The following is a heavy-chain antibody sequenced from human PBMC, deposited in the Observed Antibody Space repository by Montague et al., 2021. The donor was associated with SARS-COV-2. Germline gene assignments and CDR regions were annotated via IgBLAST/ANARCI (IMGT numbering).Heavy chain of an antibody. CDR3: ARSYYYILTAYYTPFDY. D-gene: IGHD3-9*01. Sequence: PALVKPTQTLTLTCTFSGFSLSTSGMRASWIRQPPGKALEWLARIDWDDDKFYSTSLKTRLTISKDTSKNQVVLTMTNMDPVDTATYYCARSYYYILTAYYTPFDYWGQGTLVTVSS. J-gene: IGHJ4*02. V-gene: IGHV2-70*04. CDR2: IDWDDDK. CDR1: GFSLSTSGMR.